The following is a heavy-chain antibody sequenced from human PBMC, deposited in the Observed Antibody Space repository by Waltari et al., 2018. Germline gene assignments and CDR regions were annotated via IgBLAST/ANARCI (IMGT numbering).Heavy chain of an antibody. D-gene: IGHD3-3*01. V-gene: IGHV4-61*02. CDR1: GGSISSGSYY. CDR3: AKSNYDFWSGPPDV. Sequence: QVQLQESGPGLVKPSQTLSLTCTVSGGSISSGSYYWSWIRQPAGKGLEWIGRIYTSGSTNYNPSLKSRVTISVDTSKNQFSLKLSSVTAADTAVYYCAKSNYDFWSGPPDVWGKGTTVTVSS. CDR2: IYTSGST. J-gene: IGHJ6*04.